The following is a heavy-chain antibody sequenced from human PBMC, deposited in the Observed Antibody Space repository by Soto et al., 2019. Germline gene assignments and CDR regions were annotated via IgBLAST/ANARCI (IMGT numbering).Heavy chain of an antibody. CDR1: GFAFTGHP. Sequence: GGSLRLSCAASGFAFTGHPMSWVRQAPEKGLEWVAGISDGGDLTYNADSVKGRFTISRDNSRNTLYLQMNSLRAEDTAVYYCARRVIGSSRAFDIWGQGTMVTVS. CDR3: ARRVIGSSRAFDI. V-gene: IGHV3-23*01. D-gene: IGHD3-10*01. J-gene: IGHJ3*02. CDR2: ISDGGDLT.